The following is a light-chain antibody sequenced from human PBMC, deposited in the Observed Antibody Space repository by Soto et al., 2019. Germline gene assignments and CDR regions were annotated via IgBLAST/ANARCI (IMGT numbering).Light chain of an antibody. Sequence: EIVLTQSPGTLSLSPGERATLSCRASQSVSGIYVAWYQQKPGQAPSLLLYGVFNRATGIPDRFSGGGSGTDFTLTISRLEPEDSAVYYCQQYCSSPFTFGPGTKVDIK. J-gene: IGKJ3*01. CDR3: QQYCSSPFT. CDR2: GVF. V-gene: IGKV3-20*01. CDR1: QSVSGIY.